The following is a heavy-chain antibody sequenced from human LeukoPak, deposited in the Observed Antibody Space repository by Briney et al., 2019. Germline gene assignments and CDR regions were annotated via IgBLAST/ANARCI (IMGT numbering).Heavy chain of an antibody. CDR2: INHSGST. V-gene: IGHV4-34*01. Sequence: SETLSLTCAVYVGSFRRYYWSWIRQPTGKGREWIGEINHSGSTNYNPSVKSRVTISVDTSKNQFSLKLSSVTAADTAVYYCARGETTLTSAFDYWGQGTLVTVSS. D-gene: IGHD4-11*01. CDR3: ARGETTLTSAFDY. CDR1: VGSFRRYY. J-gene: IGHJ4*02.